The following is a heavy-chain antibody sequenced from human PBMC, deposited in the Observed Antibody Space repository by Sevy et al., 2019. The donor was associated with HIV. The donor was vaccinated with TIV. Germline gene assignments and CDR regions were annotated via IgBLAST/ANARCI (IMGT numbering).Heavy chain of an antibody. D-gene: IGHD2-8*01. V-gene: IGHV3-23*01. CDR3: AREGCTKPHDY. CDR1: GFTFSKYS. Sequence: GGSLRLSCAASGFTFSKYSMSWVRQPPGKGLEWVSTLFFVGGEINYADSVKGRFTISRDNSKSSVYLQMNNPGPEDTAVYYCAREGCTKPHDYWGQGTLVTVSS. J-gene: IGHJ4*02. CDR2: LFFVGGEI.